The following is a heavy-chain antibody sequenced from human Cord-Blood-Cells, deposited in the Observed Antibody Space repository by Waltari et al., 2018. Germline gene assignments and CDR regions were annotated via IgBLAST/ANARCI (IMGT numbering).Heavy chain of an antibody. CDR1: GGSISSYY. D-gene: IGHD2-2*01. CDR3: AREDYQLLPNYYYYYMDV. V-gene: IGHV4-4*07. Sequence: QVQLQESGPGLVKPSETLSLTCTVSGGSISSYYWSWIRQPAGKGLEWIGRIYTSGSTNYNPSLKIRVTMSVDTSKNQFSLKLGSVTAADTAVYYCAREDYQLLPNYYYYYMDVWGKGTTVTVSS. J-gene: IGHJ6*03. CDR2: IYTSGST.